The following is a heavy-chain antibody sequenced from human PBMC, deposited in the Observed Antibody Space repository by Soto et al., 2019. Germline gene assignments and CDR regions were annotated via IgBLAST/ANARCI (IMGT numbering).Heavy chain of an antibody. CDR2: NYYSGTT. CDR1: GVSISSGDYY. J-gene: IGHJ5*02. CDR3: ASRSFWSDGGRFDP. V-gene: IGHV4-30-4*01. Sequence: QVQLQESGPGLVKPSQTLSLTCTVSGVSISSGDYYWSWIRQPPGKGREWIGYNYYSGTTYYNPSLKRRVTISVDTSKNQFSLKLSSVTAADTAVYYCASRSFWSDGGRFDPWGQGTLVTASS. D-gene: IGHD3-3*01.